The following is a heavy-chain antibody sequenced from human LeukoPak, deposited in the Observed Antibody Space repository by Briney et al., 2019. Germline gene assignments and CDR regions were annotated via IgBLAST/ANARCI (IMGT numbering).Heavy chain of an antibody. CDR3: ARVTGTTQSYYYYGMDV. CDR1: GGSFSGYY. CDR2: IYYSGST. Sequence: SETLSLTCAVYGGSFSGYYWSWIRQPPGKGLEWIGYIYYSGSTNYNPSLKSRVTISVDTSKNQFSLKLSSVTAADTAVYYCARVTGTTQSYYYYGMDVWGQGTTVTVSS. V-gene: IGHV4-59*01. D-gene: IGHD1-1*01. J-gene: IGHJ6*02.